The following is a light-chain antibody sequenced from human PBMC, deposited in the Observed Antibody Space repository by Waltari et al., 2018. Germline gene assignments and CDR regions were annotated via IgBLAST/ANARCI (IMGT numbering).Light chain of an antibody. J-gene: IGKJ3*01. CDR2: GAS. V-gene: IGKV3-20*01. Sequence: IVLTQSPGTLSLSPGERATLSCRASQSVSRSYLAWYQQKPGQAPRLLIYGASSRTTGIPDRFSGSGSGTDFTLTISRLEPEDFAVYYCQQYGSSQFTFGPGTKVDIK. CDR1: QSVSRSY. CDR3: QQYGSSQFT.